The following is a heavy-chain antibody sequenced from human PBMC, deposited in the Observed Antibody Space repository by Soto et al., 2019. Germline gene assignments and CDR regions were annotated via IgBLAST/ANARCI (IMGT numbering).Heavy chain of an antibody. CDR2: ISPGIDIR. V-gene: IGHV1-69*12. D-gene: IGHD2-15*01. Sequence: QVQLVQSGAEVKKPGSSVKVSCKASGGTFSTYTLYWVRQAPGQGLEWMGGISPGIDIRDYAQKFQGRVTSAADESKRTIYMKSSTLVSKDTTLSSCAGGMCFGGSCYLDVWGQGTLVTVSS. CDR3: AGGMCFGGSCYLDV. CDR1: GGTFSTYT. J-gene: IGHJ4*02.